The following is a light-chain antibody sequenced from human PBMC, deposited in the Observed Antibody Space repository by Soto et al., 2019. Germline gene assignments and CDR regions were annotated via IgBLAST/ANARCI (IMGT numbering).Light chain of an antibody. Sequence: DIQMTQSPSSLSASVGDRVTITCRACQGISINLAWYQKKPVKVPKLLIYGAFTLQSGVPSRFSGSGSGTDFTLTISSLQPEAVATYYCQKDDSAPLTLGKGTKVEF. J-gene: IGKJ1*01. V-gene: IGKV1-27*01. CDR1: QGISIN. CDR3: QKDDSAPLT. CDR2: GAF.